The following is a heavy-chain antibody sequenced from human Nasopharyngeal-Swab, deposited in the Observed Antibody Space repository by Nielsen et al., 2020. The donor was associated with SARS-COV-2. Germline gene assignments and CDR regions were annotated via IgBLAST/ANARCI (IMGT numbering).Heavy chain of an antibody. CDR2: ISYDGSNK. CDR3: AKDWGYKSDYYNYMDV. D-gene: IGHD5-18*01. J-gene: IGHJ6*03. V-gene: IGHV3-30*18. Sequence: GGSLRLSWAASGFTCSSYGMHWVRQATGKGREWVAVISYDGSNKYYADSVKGRFTISRDNSKNTLYLQMNSLRAEDTAVYYCAKDWGYKSDYYNYMDVWGKGTTVTVSS. CDR1: GFTCSSYG.